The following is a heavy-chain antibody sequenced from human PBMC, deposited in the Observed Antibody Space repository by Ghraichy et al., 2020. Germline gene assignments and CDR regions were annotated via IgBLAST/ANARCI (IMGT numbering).Heavy chain of an antibody. V-gene: IGHV3-33*08. D-gene: IGHD3-16*01. CDR1: GFTISSYG. CDR2: IWYDGSNK. Sequence: GGSLRLSCAASGFTISSYGMHWVRQAPGKRLEWVAVIWYDGSNKYYADSVKGRFTISRDNSKNTLYLQMNSLRAEDTAVYYCARDVKGDYVSGGADLRYYYYGMDVWGQGTTVTVSS. J-gene: IGHJ6*02. CDR3: ARDVKGDYVSGGADLRYYYYGMDV.